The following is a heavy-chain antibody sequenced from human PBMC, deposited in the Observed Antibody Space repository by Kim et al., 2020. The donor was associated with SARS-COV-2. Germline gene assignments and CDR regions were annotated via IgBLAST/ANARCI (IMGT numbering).Heavy chain of an antibody. J-gene: IGHJ4*02. V-gene: IGHV1-46*01. CDR3: ARDLTIFGVGDYFDY. D-gene: IGHD3-3*01. Sequence: ASVKVSCKASGYTFTSYYMHWVRQAPGQGLEWMGIINPSGGSTSYAQKFQGRVTMTRDTSTSTVYMELSSLRSEDTAVYYCARDLTIFGVGDYFDYWGQGTLVTVSS. CDR1: GYTFTSYY. CDR2: INPSGGST.